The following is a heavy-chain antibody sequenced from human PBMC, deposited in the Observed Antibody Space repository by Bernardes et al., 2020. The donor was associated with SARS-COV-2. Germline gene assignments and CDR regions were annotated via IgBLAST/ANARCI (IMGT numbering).Heavy chain of an antibody. CDR2: IYSGGNT. D-gene: IGHD6-13*01. CDR3: ARDYPDPAD. J-gene: IGHJ4*02. Sequence: GVLRLSCAASGFTVSSNYMSWVRQAPGKGLEWVSVIYSGGNTYYADSVKDRFTISRDNSKNTLYLQMNSLRAEDTAVYYCARDYPDPADWGQGTLVTVSS. V-gene: IGHV3-66*01. CDR1: GFTVSSNY.